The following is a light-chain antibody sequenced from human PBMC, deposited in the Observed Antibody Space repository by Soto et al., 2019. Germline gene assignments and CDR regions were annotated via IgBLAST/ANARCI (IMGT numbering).Light chain of an antibody. CDR1: QSVSSY. Sequence: EIVLTQSPGTLSLSPGERATLSCRASQSVSSYLAWYQQKPGQAPRLLIYDASNRATGIPARFSGSGSGTDFTLTISSLEPEDFAVYYCQQHSNWPITFGQGTRLEIK. J-gene: IGKJ5*01. V-gene: IGKV3-11*01. CDR3: QQHSNWPIT. CDR2: DAS.